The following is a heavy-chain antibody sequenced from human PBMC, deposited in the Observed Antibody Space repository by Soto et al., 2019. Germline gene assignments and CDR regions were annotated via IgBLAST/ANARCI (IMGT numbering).Heavy chain of an antibody. CDR3: ASDCSGGSCYSGLPVVY. Sequence: PSETLSLTCAVYGGSFSGYYWSWIRQPPGKGLEWIGEINHSGSTNYNPSLKSRVTISVDTSKNQFSLKLSSVTAADTAVYYCASDCSGGSCYSGLPVVYWGQGTLVTVSS. CDR2: INHSGST. J-gene: IGHJ4*02. CDR1: GGSFSGYY. V-gene: IGHV4-34*01. D-gene: IGHD2-15*01.